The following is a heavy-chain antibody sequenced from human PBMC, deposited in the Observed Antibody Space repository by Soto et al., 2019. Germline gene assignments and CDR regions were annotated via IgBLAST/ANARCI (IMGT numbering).Heavy chain of an antibody. CDR3: AKSDRGVFGVVMSPALAPLEV. J-gene: IGHJ3*01. D-gene: IGHD3-3*01. Sequence: QVQLVESGGGVVQPGRSLTLSCVVSGVTFRTYGIHWVRQAPGKGLEWVAVISYDGDYTSYADSVKGRFTISRDNSKNTIYLQLTSLGAEDTALYYCAKSDRGVFGVVMSPALAPLEVWGPGTMVAVSS. CDR2: ISYDGDYT. V-gene: IGHV3-30*18. CDR1: GVTFRTYG.